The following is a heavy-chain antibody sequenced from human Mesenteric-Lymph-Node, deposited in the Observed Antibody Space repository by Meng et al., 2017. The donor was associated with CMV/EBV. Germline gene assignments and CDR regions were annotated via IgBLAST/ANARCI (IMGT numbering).Heavy chain of an antibody. D-gene: IGHD1-26*01. CDR2: IYYTGSP. Sequence: SETLSLTCTVSGGSISGTNYYWTWIRQPPGKGLEWIASIYYTGSPYYSPSLKSRLTISVDTSKNHFSLRLNSVTAADTAVYYCANIGSYFYWGQGTLVTVSS. J-gene: IGHJ4*02. V-gene: IGHV4-39*07. CDR3: ANIGSYFY. CDR1: GGSISGTNYY.